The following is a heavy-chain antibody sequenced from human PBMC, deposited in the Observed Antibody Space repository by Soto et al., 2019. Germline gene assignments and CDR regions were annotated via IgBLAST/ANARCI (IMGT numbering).Heavy chain of an antibody. D-gene: IGHD6-13*01. Sequence: GGSLRLSCAASGFTFSSYGMHWVRQAPGKGLEWVAVISYDGSNKYYADSVKGRFTISRDNSKNTLYLQMNSLRAEDTAVYYCARSSIAAAYFDYWGQGTLVTVSS. J-gene: IGHJ4*02. V-gene: IGHV3-30*03. CDR3: ARSSIAAAYFDY. CDR2: ISYDGSNK. CDR1: GFTFSSYG.